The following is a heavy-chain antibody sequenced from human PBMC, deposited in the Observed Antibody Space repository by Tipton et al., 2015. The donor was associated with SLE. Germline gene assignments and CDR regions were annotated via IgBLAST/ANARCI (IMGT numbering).Heavy chain of an antibody. J-gene: IGHJ6*02. D-gene: IGHD5-24*01. V-gene: IGHV4-4*02. Sequence: TLSLTCAVSGVSISSTNWWSWVRQPPGMGLEWIGEIYPSGRTNYNPSLKSRVSMSVDTSNNQFSLEVTSVTAADTAVHYCARSWPRDHYYYYGMDVWGQGTTVTVSS. CDR1: GVSISSTNW. CDR2: IYPSGRT. CDR3: ARSWPRDHYYYYGMDV.